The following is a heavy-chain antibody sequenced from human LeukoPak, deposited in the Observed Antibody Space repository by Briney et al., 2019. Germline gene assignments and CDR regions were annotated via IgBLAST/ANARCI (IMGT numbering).Heavy chain of an antibody. V-gene: IGHV3-30*04. Sequence: PGRSLRLSCAASGFTFSSYAMHWVRQAPGKGLEWVAVISYDGSNKYYADSVKGRFTISRDNSKNTLYLQMNSLRAEDTAVYYCAASPFLATIRYWGQGTLVTVSS. CDR3: AASPFLATIRY. CDR2: ISYDGSNK. D-gene: IGHD5-12*01. CDR1: GFTFSSYA. J-gene: IGHJ4*02.